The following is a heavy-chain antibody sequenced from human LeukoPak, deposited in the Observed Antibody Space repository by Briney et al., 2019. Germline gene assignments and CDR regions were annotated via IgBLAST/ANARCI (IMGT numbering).Heavy chain of an antibody. CDR3: ARGVYSSAWYGGEDFDY. CDR1: GFTFSDYS. D-gene: IGHD6-13*01. V-gene: IGHV3-21*01. J-gene: IGHJ4*02. CDR2: MSSSGTYI. Sequence: GGSLRLSCAASGFTFSDYSMNWVRQAPGRGLEWVSSMSSSGTYIYYADSVKGRFTVSRDDARNSLYLHMNGLRAEDTAVYYCARGVYSSAWYGGEDFDYWGQGTLVTVSS.